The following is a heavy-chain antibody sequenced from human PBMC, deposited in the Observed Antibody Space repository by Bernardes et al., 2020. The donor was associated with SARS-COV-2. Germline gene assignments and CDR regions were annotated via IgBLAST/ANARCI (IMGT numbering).Heavy chain of an antibody. J-gene: IGHJ4*02. Sequence: SETLSLTCAVYGESFKDYYWSWIRQPPGKGLEWIGEVNNNGNTNYNPSLKSRVTISLDTSKNQFSLKLTSVTAADTATYYCARGLMTVTMVVVVFTGASHYLDSWGQGTPVNVSS. CDR1: GESFKDYY. CDR3: ARGLMTVTMVVVVFTGASHYLDS. CDR2: VNNNGNT. D-gene: IGHD3-22*01. V-gene: IGHV4-34*01.